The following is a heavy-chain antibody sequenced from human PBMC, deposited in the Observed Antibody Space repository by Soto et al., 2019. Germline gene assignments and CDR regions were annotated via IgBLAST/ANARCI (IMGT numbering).Heavy chain of an antibody. J-gene: IGHJ3*02. Sequence: GGSLRLSCAASGFTVSSNYMSWVRQAPGKGLEWVSVIYSGGSTYYADSVKGRFTISRHNSKNTLYLQMNSLRAEDTAVDYCARGPRPYSGWYAFDIWGQGTMVTVSS. CDR3: ARGPRPYSGWYAFDI. V-gene: IGHV3-53*04. CDR2: IYSGGST. CDR1: GFTVSSNY. D-gene: IGHD6-19*01.